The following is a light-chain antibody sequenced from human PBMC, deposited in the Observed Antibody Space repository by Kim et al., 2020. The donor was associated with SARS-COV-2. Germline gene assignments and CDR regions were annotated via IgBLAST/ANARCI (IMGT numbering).Light chain of an antibody. J-gene: IGLJ2*01. Sequence: GQYCTIFFTGTSSKVAGHDFVSWYKQCPGKAPKPISYDVNKRPSEVPDRFSGPKSDNTPSLTISGLQAGDEAHYYCCSYAGSYSAVFGGGTQLTVL. CDR1: SSKVAGHDF. CDR2: DVN. V-gene: IGLV2-11*01. CDR3: CSYAGSYSAV.